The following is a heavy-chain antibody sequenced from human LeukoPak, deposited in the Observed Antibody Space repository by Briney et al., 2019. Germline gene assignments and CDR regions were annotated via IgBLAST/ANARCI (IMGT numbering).Heavy chain of an antibody. D-gene: IGHD3-10*01. CDR2: ISGSGGST. Sequence: PGGSLRLSCAASGFTFSNAWMNWVRQAPGKGLEWVSGISGSGGSTYYADSVKGRFTISRDNSKNTLYLQMNSLRVEDTAVYYCAKGGDYYGSGSYYDYWGQGTLVTVSS. CDR1: GFTFSNAW. V-gene: IGHV3-23*01. CDR3: AKGGDYYGSGSYYDY. J-gene: IGHJ4*02.